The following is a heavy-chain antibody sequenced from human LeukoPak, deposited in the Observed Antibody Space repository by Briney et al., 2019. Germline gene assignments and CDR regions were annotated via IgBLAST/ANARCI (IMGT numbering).Heavy chain of an antibody. J-gene: IGHJ4*02. Sequence: GGSLRLSCAASGFTFSNYAMSWVRQAPGKGLEWVSAISDDGGDTKYAESVKGRFTISRDNSRNRLYLQMNSLRVEDTALYYCGRDWKLDYWGQGILVTVSS. CDR1: GFTFSNYA. CDR3: GRDWKLDY. V-gene: IGHV3-23*01. D-gene: IGHD1-1*01. CDR2: ISDDGGDT.